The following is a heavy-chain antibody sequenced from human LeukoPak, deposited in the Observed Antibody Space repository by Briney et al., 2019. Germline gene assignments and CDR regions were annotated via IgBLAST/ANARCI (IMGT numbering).Heavy chain of an antibody. CDR2: MNPNSGNT. V-gene: IGHV1-8*01. D-gene: IGHD3-22*01. CDR3: ASVGSGYYFSGDLSDY. Sequence: ASVKVSCKASGYTFTSYDINWVRQTTGHGLEWMGWMNPNSGNTGYAQKFQGRVTMTRNTSMTTAYMELSSLRSEDTAVYYCASVGSGYYFSGDLSDYWGQGTLVTVSS. CDR1: GYTFTSYD. J-gene: IGHJ4*02.